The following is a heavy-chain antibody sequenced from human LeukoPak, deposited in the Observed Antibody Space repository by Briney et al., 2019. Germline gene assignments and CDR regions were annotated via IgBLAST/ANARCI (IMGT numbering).Heavy chain of an antibody. V-gene: IGHV1-18*01. D-gene: IGHD4-11*01. Sequence: ASVKVSCKASGGTFSSYAISWVRQAPGQGLEWMGWISAYNGNTNYAQKLQGRVTMTTDTSTSTAYMELRSLRSDDTAVYYCARVATVTRSYYYYGMDVWGQGTTVTVSS. CDR2: ISAYNGNT. CDR1: GGTFSSYA. J-gene: IGHJ6*02. CDR3: ARVATVTRSYYYYGMDV.